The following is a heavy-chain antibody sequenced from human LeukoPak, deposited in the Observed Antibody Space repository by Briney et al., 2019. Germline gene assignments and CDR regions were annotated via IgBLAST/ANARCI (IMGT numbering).Heavy chain of an antibody. J-gene: IGHJ2*01. D-gene: IGHD2-2*03. CDR3: ARVDIVAVPASNFDL. CDR1: GYSISSGYY. V-gene: IGHV4-38-2*01. Sequence: PSETLSLTCAVSGYSISSGYYWAWIRQPPGKGLEWIGIINHSGTTYYNPSLKSRVTISVDTSKNQFSLKLSSVTAADTAVYYCARVDIVAVPASNFDLWGRGTLVSVSS. CDR2: INHSGTT.